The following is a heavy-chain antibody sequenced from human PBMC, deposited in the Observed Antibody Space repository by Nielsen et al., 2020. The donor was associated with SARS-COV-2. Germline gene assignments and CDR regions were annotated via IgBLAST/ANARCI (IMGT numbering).Heavy chain of an antibody. Sequence: SETLSLTCTVSGGSISSGGYYWSRIRQHPGKGLEWIGYIYYSGSTYYNPSLKSRVTISVDTSKNQFSLKLSSVTAADTAVYYCARGRQPGYGSGSYQFDPWGQGTLVTVSS. CDR3: ARGRQPGYGSGSYQFDP. V-gene: IGHV4-31*03. D-gene: IGHD3-10*01. J-gene: IGHJ5*02. CDR2: IYYSGST. CDR1: GGSISSGGYY.